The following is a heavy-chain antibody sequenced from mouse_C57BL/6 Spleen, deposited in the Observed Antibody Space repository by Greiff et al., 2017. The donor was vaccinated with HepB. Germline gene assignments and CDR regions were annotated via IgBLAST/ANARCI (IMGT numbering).Heavy chain of an antibody. CDR1: GYTFTSYW. CDR3: ARGDGYGSSLFDY. J-gene: IGHJ2*01. V-gene: IGHV1-50*01. CDR2: IDPSDSYT. D-gene: IGHD1-1*01. Sequence: QVQLQQPGAELVKPGASVKLSCKASGYTFTSYWMQWVKQRPGQGLEWIGEIDPSDSYTNYNQKFKGKATLTVDTSSSTAYMQLSSLTSEDSAVYYCARGDGYGSSLFDYWGQGTTLTVSS.